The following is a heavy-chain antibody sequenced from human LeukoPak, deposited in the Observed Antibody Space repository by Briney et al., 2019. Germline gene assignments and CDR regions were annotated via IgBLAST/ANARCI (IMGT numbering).Heavy chain of an antibody. V-gene: IGHV1-18*01. CDR2: ISAYNGNT. Sequence: ASVKVSCKASGYTFTSYGISWVRQAPGQGLEWMGWISAYNGNTNYAQKLQGRVTMTTDTSTSTAYMGLRSLRSDDTAVYYCERGRGITILGVVINNWFDPWGQGTLVTVSS. CDR3: ERGRGITILGVVINNWFDP. D-gene: IGHD3-3*01. J-gene: IGHJ5*02. CDR1: GYTFTSYG.